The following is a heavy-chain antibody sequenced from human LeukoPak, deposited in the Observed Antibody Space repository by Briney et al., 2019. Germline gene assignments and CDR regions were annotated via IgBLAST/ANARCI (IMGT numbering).Heavy chain of an antibody. CDR2: IYYSGST. CDR1: GGSISSYY. CDR3: ARLNVAFDY. D-gene: IGHD3-16*01. Sequence: SETLSLTCTVSGGSISSYYWSWIRQPPGKGLEWIGYIYYSGSTNYNPSLKSRVTIPVDTSKNQFSLKLSSVTAADTAVYYCARLNVAFDYWGQGTLVTVSS. J-gene: IGHJ4*02. V-gene: IGHV4-59*01.